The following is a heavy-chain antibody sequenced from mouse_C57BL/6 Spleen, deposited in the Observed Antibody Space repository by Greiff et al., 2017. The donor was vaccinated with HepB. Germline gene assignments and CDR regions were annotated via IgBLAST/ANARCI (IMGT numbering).Heavy chain of an antibody. CDR2: IDPETGGT. CDR3: TRDGYSHDY. D-gene: IGHD2-3*01. CDR1: GYTFTDYE. V-gene: IGHV1-15*01. J-gene: IGHJ2*01. Sequence: QVHVKQSGAELVRPGASVTLSCKASGYTFTDYEMHWVKQTPVHGLEWIGAIDPETGGTAYNQKFKGKAILTADKSSSAAYMELRSLTSEDSAVYYCTRDGYSHDYWGQGTTLTVSS.